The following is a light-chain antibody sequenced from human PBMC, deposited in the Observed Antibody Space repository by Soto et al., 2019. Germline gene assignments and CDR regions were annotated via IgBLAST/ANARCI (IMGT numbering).Light chain of an antibody. CDR3: QQYNTYST. CDR2: GAS. CDR1: QSFVNMY. Sequence: IVLTQSPCTLSLSTGERATLSCRASQSFVNMYLAWYQQKPGQAPRLLMYGASRRPTGIPDRFSGSGSGTEFTLTINSLQSEDFATYYCQQYNTYSTFGQGTRLEIK. J-gene: IGKJ5*01. V-gene: IGKV3-20*01.